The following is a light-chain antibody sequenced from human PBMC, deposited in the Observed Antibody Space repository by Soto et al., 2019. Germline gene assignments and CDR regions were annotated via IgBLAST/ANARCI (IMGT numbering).Light chain of an antibody. Sequence: DIQMTQSPSSLSASVGDRVTITCRASQTISGYLNWYQQKPGKAPELLIYAASYLGNGVPSRFSGSGSGTYFTLTISSLQPEDLATYYCQQYNSLSSVSFGGGTKVDIK. CDR3: QQYNSLSSVS. V-gene: IGKV1-39*01. CDR1: QTISGY. CDR2: AAS. J-gene: IGKJ4*01.